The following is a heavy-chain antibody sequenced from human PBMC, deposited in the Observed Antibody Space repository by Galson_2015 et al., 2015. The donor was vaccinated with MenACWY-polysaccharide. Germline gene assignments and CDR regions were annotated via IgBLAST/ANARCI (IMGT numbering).Heavy chain of an antibody. CDR3: ARDSHYYGSGSYGWFDP. CDR2: IYDSGTT. Sequence: ETLSLTCNVSGGSISRTSHYWAWIRQPPGKGLEWIGSIYDSGTTYYNPSLKSRVTISVDTPKNQFSLNVTSVTAADTAVYFCARDSHYYGSGSYGWFDPWGQGILVPVSS. V-gene: IGHV4-39*07. D-gene: IGHD3-10*01. J-gene: IGHJ5*02. CDR1: GGSISRTSHY.